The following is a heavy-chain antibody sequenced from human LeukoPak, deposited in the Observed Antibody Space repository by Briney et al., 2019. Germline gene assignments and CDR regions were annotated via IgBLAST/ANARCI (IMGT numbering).Heavy chain of an antibody. Sequence: PSETLSLTCAVYGGSFSGYYWSWIRQPPGKGLGWIGEINHSGSTNYNPSLKSRVTISVDTSKNQFSLKLSSVTAADTAVYYCAREEYSSGWYTGSWFDPWGQGTLVTVSS. V-gene: IGHV4-34*01. CDR1: GGSFSGYY. CDR3: AREEYSSGWYTGSWFDP. D-gene: IGHD6-19*01. CDR2: INHSGST. J-gene: IGHJ5*02.